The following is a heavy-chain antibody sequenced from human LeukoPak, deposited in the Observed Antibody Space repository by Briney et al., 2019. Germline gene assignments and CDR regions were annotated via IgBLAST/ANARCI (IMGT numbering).Heavy chain of an antibody. CDR3: AKDTLRGGYHLHY. J-gene: IGHJ4*02. D-gene: IGHD2-2*01. CDR2: IRYDGSNK. Sequence: PGGSLRLSCAASGFTFSSYGMHWVRQAPGKGLEWVAFIRYDGSNKYYSDSVKGRFTISRDNSNNTLYLQMNSLRAEDTAVYYCAKDTLRGGYHLHYWGQGTLVTVSS. CDR1: GFTFSSYG. V-gene: IGHV3-30*02.